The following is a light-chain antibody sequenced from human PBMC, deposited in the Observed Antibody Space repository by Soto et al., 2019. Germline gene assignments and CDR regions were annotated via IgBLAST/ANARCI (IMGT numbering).Light chain of an antibody. V-gene: IGKV1-39*01. CDR1: QSISSY. J-gene: IGKJ2*01. CDR3: QQTYSTPYP. CDR2: AAS. Sequence: DIQMPQSPSSLSASVGDRVTITCRASQSISSYLNWYQQKPGKAPKLLIYAASSLQSGVPSRFSGSGSGTDFTLTISSLQPEDFEPYYCQQTYSTPYPFCQGTKREIK.